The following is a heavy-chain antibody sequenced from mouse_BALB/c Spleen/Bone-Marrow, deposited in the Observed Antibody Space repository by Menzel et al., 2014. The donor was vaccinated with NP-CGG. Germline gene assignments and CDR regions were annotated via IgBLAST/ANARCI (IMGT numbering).Heavy chain of an antibody. CDR3: ARDLYYYGFDY. CDR1: GFSLTDYG. V-gene: IGHV2-6-7*01. D-gene: IGHD1-1*01. J-gene: IGHJ2*01. CDR2: IWGDGST. Sequence: VQLKESGPGLVAPSRSLSITCTVSGFSLTDYGVNWVRQPPGKNLEWLGMIWGDGSTDYNSALKSRLSIIKDNSQSQVFLKMNSLETDDTARYYCARDLYYYGFDYWGQGTTLTVSS.